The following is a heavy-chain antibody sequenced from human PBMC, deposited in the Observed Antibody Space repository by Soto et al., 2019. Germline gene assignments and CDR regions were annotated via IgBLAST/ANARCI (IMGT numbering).Heavy chain of an antibody. CDR3: VKDGSSGWPYFYDMDV. CDR1: GFTFSSYG. D-gene: IGHD6-19*01. Sequence: PGGSLRLSCAASGFTFSSYGMHWVRQAPGMGLEWVAVISYDGSNKYYADSVKGRFTISRDNSKNTLYLQMSSLRAEDTAVYYCVKDGSSGWPYFYDMDVWGQGTTVTVSS. V-gene: IGHV3-30*18. CDR2: ISYDGSNK. J-gene: IGHJ6*02.